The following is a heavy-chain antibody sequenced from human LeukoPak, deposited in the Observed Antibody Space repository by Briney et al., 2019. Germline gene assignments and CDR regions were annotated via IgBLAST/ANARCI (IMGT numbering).Heavy chain of an antibody. V-gene: IGHV3-30-3*01. D-gene: IGHD3-10*01. J-gene: IGHJ4*02. CDR1: GFTFSSYA. CDR3: ARVRGGVFDY. CDR2: ISYDGSNK. Sequence: PGGSLRLSCAASGFTFSSYAMHWVRQAPGKGLEWVAVISYDGSNKYYADSVKGRFTISRDNSKNTLYLQMNSLRAEDTAVYYRARVRGGVFDYWGQGTLVTVSS.